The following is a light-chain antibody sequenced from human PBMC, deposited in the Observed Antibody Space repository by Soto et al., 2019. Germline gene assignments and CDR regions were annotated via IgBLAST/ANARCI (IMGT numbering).Light chain of an antibody. CDR1: QGISTY. CDR2: GAS. Sequence: DIQMTQSPSSVSASVGDRVTITCRASQGISTYLAWYQQKRGQAPRLLIYGASSRATGIPDRFSGIGSGTEFTLTITSLQPDDFATYYCQQYDSYAWTFGQGTKVDIK. V-gene: IGKV1D-16*01. J-gene: IGKJ1*01. CDR3: QQYDSYAWT.